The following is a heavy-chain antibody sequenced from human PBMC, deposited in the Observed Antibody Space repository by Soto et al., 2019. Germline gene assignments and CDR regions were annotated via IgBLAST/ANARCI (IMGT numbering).Heavy chain of an antibody. Sequence: SVTLSCTASGFTFRSSAVQWVRQARGQPLEWIGWIVLGNGNTNYAQKFQQRVTITRDMSTSTAYMEVRSLRAEDTAVYYCARESEDLTSNFDYWGQGTLVTVSS. V-gene: IGHV1-58*01. CDR3: ARESEDLTSNFDY. J-gene: IGHJ4*02. CDR1: GFTFRSSA. CDR2: IVLGNGNT.